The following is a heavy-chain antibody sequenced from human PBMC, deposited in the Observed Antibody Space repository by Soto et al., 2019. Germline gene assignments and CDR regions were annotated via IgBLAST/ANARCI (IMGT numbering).Heavy chain of an antibody. Sequence: QLQLQESGSGVVKPSQTLSLTCAVSGGSISSGGYTWSWIRQPPGKGLEWIGYIYHSGSTYYNPSLKSRVTISVDRSKNQFSLKLSSVTAADTAVYYCASTRYGSGSYYIAPSYYYYGMDVWGQGTTVTVSS. CDR1: GGSISSGGYT. CDR3: ASTRYGSGSYYIAPSYYYYGMDV. J-gene: IGHJ6*02. CDR2: IYHSGST. V-gene: IGHV4-30-2*01. D-gene: IGHD3-10*01.